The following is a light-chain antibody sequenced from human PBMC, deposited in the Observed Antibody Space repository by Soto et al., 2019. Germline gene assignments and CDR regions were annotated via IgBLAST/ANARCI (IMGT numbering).Light chain of an antibody. CDR1: SSDVGAYNY. CDR3: NSFTSSTSTTPYV. CDR2: DVS. Sequence: QSALTQPASVSRAPGQSITISCTRTSSDVGAYNYVSWYQQYPGKAPKLMIYDVSNRPSGVSDRFSGSKSGNTASLTISGLQAEDEADYYCNSFTSSTSTTPYVFGTGTKLTVL. V-gene: IGLV2-14*01. J-gene: IGLJ1*01.